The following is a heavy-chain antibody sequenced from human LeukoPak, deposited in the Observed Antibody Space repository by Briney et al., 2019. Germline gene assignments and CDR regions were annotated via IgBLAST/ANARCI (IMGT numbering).Heavy chain of an antibody. J-gene: IGHJ6*03. CDR1: GFTFSIYA. D-gene: IGHD6-13*01. CDR3: AKGTSLSSSWYYYYYMDV. CDR2: ISGSGGST. Sequence: GGSLRLSCAASGFTFSIYAMSWVRQAPGKGLEWVSAISGSGGSTYYADSVKGRFTISRDNSKNTLYLQMNSLRAEDTAVYYCAKGTSLSSSWYYYYYMDVWGKGTTVTVSS. V-gene: IGHV3-23*01.